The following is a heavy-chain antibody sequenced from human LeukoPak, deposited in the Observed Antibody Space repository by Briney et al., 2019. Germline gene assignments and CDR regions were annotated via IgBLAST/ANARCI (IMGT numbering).Heavy chain of an antibody. CDR2: ISSSSGGT. Sequence: PGGSLRLSCAASGFTFSNYGMSWVRQAPGRGLEWVSAISSSSGGTYYADSVKGRFTISRDNSKNTLYLQINSLRAEDTAIYYCAKDRRNWGSRVDYWGQGTLVTVSS. CDR1: GFTFSNYG. V-gene: IGHV3-23*01. CDR3: AKDRRNWGSRVDY. D-gene: IGHD7-27*01. J-gene: IGHJ4*02.